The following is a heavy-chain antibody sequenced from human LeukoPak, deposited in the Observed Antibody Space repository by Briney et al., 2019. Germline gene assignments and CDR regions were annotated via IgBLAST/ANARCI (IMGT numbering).Heavy chain of an antibody. D-gene: IGHD2-2*01. J-gene: IGHJ6*03. V-gene: IGHV1-69*05. CDR1: GGTFSSYA. CDR3: AREVVPAAIFYYYYYMDV. CDR2: IIPIFGTA. Sequence: SVKVSCKASGGTFSSYAISWVRQAPGQGLEWMGGIIPIFGTANYAQKFQSRVTITTDESTSTAYMELSSLRSEDTAVYYCAREVVPAAIFYYYYYMDVWGKGTTVTVSS.